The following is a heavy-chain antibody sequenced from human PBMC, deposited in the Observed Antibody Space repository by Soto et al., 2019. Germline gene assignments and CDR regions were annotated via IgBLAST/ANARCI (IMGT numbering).Heavy chain of an antibody. Sequence: PRGSLRLSCAASKFTFSSYWMHWVRQAPGKGLMWVSRINTDGSRTTYADSVKGRFTISRDNAKNTLFLQMNSLRAEDTAVYYCLIVASGSYDWPDPWCQGTLVTVS. D-gene: IGHD1-26*01. CDR1: KFTFSSYW. V-gene: IGHV3-74*01. CDR2: INTDGSRT. J-gene: IGHJ5*02. CDR3: LIVASGSYDWPDP.